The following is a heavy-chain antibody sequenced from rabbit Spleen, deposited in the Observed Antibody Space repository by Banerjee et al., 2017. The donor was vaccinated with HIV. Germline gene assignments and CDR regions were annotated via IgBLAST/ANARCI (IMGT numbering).Heavy chain of an antibody. V-gene: IGHV1S40*01. CDR2: IDIGSRDFT. J-gene: IGHJ6*01. Sequence: QSLEESGGDLVKPGGTLTLTCKASGIDFSNYNFICWVRQAPGKGLEWIACIDIGSRDFTYYASWAKGRFIISKTSSTTVTLQMTSLTVADTATYFCARDTGSSFSTYGMDLWGPGTLVTFS. CDR1: GIDFSNYNF. CDR3: ARDTGSSFSTYGMDL. D-gene: IGHD8-1*01.